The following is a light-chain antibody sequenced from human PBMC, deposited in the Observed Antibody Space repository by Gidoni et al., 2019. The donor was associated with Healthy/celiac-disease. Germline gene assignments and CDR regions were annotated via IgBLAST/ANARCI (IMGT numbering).Light chain of an antibody. V-gene: IGKV3-20*01. CDR2: GAS. J-gene: IGKJ3*01. CDR3: QQYGSSPP. CDR1: QSVSSSY. Sequence: EIVLTQSPGTLSLSPGERATLSCRASQSVSSSYLAWYQQKPGQAPRLLIYGASSRATGIPDRFSGSGSGTDFTLTISRLEPEDLAVYYCQQYGSSPPFGPGTKVDIK.